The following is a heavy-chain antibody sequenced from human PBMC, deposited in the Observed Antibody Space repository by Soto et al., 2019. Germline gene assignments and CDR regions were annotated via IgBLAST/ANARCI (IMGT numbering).Heavy chain of an antibody. CDR2: ISSSSSTI. CDR1: GFTFSSYS. D-gene: IGHD6-13*01. Sequence: PGGSLRLSCAASGFTFSSYSMNWVRQAPGKGLEWVSYISSSSSTIYYADSVKGRFTISRDNAKNSLYLQMDSLRAEDTAVYYCAREYSSSWYNWFDPWGQGTLVTVSS. J-gene: IGHJ5*02. V-gene: IGHV3-48*01. CDR3: AREYSSSWYNWFDP.